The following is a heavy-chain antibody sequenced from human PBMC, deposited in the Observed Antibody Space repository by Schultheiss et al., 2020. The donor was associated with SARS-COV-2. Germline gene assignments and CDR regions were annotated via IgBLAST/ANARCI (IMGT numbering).Heavy chain of an antibody. CDR1: GGSFSSYY. V-gene: IGHV4-59*08. CDR2: IYYSGST. J-gene: IGHJ4*02. D-gene: IGHD6-19*01. CDR3: ARGGVAGTNFDY. Sequence: SQTLSLTCAVYGGSFSSYYWSWIRQPPGKGLEWIGYIYYSGSTNYNPSLKSRVTISVDTSKNQFSLKLSSVTAADTAVYYCARGGVAGTNFDYWGQGTLVTVSS.